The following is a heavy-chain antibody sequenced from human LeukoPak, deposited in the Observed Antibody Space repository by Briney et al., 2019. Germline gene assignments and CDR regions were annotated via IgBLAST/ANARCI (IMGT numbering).Heavy chain of an antibody. CDR1: DGTFNDYG. Sequence: SETLSISCGVSDGTFNDYGWSWIRQPPGKGLEWIGEINHSGSTKYNPSLKNRVTISVVTSKNEYSLKLSSVTAADPAVYYCAGESYSRYGRFAYWGRGTLVTVSS. CDR2: INHSGST. J-gene: IGHJ4*02. D-gene: IGHD5-18*01. V-gene: IGHV4-34*08. CDR3: AGESYSRYGRFAY.